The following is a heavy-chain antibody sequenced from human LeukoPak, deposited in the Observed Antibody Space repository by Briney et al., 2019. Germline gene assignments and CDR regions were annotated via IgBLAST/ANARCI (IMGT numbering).Heavy chain of an antibody. CDR1: GFTFSSYW. D-gene: IGHD6-19*01. CDR2: IKQDGSEK. J-gene: IGHJ5*02. V-gene: IGHV3-7*01. Sequence: GGSLRLSCAASGFTFSSYWMSWVRQAPGKGLEWVANIKQDGSEKYYVDSVKGRFSISRDNAKNSLYLQMNSLRAEDTAVYYCARGDGYSSGWYGVSEDWFDPWGQGTLVTVSS. CDR3: ARGDGYSSGWYGVSEDWFDP.